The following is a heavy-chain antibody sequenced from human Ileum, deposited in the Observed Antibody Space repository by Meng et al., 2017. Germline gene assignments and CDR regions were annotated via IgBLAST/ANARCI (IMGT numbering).Heavy chain of an antibody. CDR3: AKTRGGDTAAEY. D-gene: IGHD5-18*01. J-gene: IGHJ4*02. V-gene: IGHV3-23*01. CDR2: ISDSGGRT. Sequence: GGSLRLSCAASGFSFSNYAMKWVRQAPGQGLEWVSYISDSGGRTEYADSVKGRFTISRDNSKNTLYLQMSSLRGDDTAVYYCAKTRGGDTAAEYWGQGTLVTVSS. CDR1: GFSFSNYA.